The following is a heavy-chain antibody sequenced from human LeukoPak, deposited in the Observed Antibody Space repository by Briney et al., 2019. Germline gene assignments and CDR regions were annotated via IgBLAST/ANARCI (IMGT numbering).Heavy chain of an antibody. D-gene: IGHD3-10*01. Sequence: SGWSLRLSCAASGFTFNNYGMHWVRQAPGKGLEWVAFIRYNGNNQYYADSVKGRFTISRDNSKNTLYLQMNSLKGDDTAVYYCAKDSAFYYIDVWGKGTTVIISS. CDR1: GFTFNNYG. CDR2: IRYNGNNQ. V-gene: IGHV3-30*02. J-gene: IGHJ6*03. CDR3: AKDSAFYYIDV.